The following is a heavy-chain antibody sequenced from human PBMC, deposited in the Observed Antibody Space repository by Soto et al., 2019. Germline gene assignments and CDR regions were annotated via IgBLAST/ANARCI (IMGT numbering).Heavy chain of an antibody. Sequence: GGSLRLSCAASGFSFSSYDMSWVRQAPGKGLEWVSGISGSGGSTYYADSVKGRFTISRDNSKNTLYLQMNSLRAEDTAVYYCAKDLAALWFGPQAYWGQGTLVTVSS. CDR2: ISGSGGST. D-gene: IGHD3-10*01. CDR1: GFSFSSYD. V-gene: IGHV3-23*01. CDR3: AKDLAALWFGPQAY. J-gene: IGHJ4*02.